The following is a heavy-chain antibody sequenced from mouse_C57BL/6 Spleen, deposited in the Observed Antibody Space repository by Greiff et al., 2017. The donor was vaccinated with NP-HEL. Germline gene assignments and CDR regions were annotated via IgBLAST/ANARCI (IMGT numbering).Heavy chain of an antibody. CDR3: VREGKCGFSFDY. Sequence: GGGLVQPTGSLKLSCAASGFTFNTYAMHWVRPAPGKGLEWVARIRSKSSNYATYYADSVKDRFTISRDDSPSMLYLQMNNLKTEDTAMYYCVREGKCGFSFDYWGQGTTLTVSS. CDR1: GFTFNTYA. J-gene: IGHJ2*01. CDR2: IRSKSSNYAT. V-gene: IGHV10-3*01.